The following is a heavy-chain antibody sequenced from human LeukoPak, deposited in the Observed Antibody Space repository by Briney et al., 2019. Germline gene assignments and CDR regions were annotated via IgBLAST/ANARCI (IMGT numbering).Heavy chain of an antibody. CDR2: ISYDGSNK. J-gene: IGHJ3*02. V-gene: IGHV3-30*04. Sequence: GGSLRLSCAASGFTYSSYAMHWVRQAPGKGLEWVAVISYDGSNKYYADSVKGRFTISRDNSKNTLYLQMNSLRAEDTAVYYCARVPAAINAFDIWGQGTMVTVSS. CDR1: GFTYSSYA. CDR3: ARVPAAINAFDI. D-gene: IGHD2-2*01.